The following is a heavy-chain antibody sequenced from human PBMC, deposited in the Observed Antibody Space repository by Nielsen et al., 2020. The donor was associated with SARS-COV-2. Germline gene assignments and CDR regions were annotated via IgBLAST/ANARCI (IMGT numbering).Heavy chain of an antibody. CDR2: IHYSGTT. CDR3: SKHSWERGATRYYFDH. D-gene: IGHD1-26*01. Sequence: SETLSLTCNVSGTSVRNYYWSWIRQPPGKALEWIGYIHYSGTTSYNPSLKSRVTISVDTSKNQFSLKLSSVTAADTAVYYCSKHSWERGATRYYFDHWGPGILVTVSS. CDR1: GTSVRNYY. V-gene: IGHV4-59*08. J-gene: IGHJ4*02.